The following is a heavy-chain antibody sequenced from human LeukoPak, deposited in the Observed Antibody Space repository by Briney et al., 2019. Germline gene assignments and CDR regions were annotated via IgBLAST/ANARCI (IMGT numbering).Heavy chain of an antibody. Sequence: GGSLRLSCAASGFTFSSYAMSWVRQAPGKGLEWVSAISGSGGSTYYADSVKGRFTISRDNSKNSLYLQMNSLRAEDMALYYCAKDLGRSYRSPTQGFHWGQGTLVTVSS. CDR3: AKDLGRSYRSPTQGFH. CDR2: ISGSGGST. D-gene: IGHD6-13*01. CDR1: GFTFSSYA. J-gene: IGHJ4*02. V-gene: IGHV3-23*01.